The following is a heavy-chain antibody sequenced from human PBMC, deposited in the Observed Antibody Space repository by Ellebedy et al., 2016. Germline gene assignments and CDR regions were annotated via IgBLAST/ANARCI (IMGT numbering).Heavy chain of an antibody. D-gene: IGHD3-10*01. CDR2: INHSGST. V-gene: IGHV4-34*01. CDR1: GGSFSGYY. CDR3: ARGRGYYGSGSYRYYYMDV. J-gene: IGHJ6*03. Sequence: GSLRLXXAVYGGSFSGYYWSWIRQPPGKGLEWIGEINHSGSTNYNPSLKSRVTISVDTSKNQFSLKLSSVTAADTAVYYCARGRGYYGSGSYRYYYMDVWGKGTTVTVSS.